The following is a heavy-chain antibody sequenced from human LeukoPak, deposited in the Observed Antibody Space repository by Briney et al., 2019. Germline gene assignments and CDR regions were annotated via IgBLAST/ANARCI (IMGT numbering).Heavy chain of an antibody. V-gene: IGHV4-59*01. J-gene: IGHJ4*02. CDR2: IYYSGST. D-gene: IGHD4-23*01. CDR1: GGSSSSYY. CDR3: ARVGAGTTVVTRYFDY. Sequence: PSETLSLTCTDSGGSSSSYYWSWIRQPPGKGLEWIGYIYYSGSTNYNPSLKSRVTISVDTSKNQFSLKLSSVTAADTAVYYCARVGAGTTVVTRYFDYWGQGTLSPPPQ.